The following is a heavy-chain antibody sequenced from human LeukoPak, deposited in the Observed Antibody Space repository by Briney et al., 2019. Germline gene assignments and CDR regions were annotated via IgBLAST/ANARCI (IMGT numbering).Heavy chain of an antibody. Sequence: GRSLRLSCAASGFTFSDYYMSWIRQAPGKGLEWVSYISSSGSTIYYADSVKGRFTISRDNAKNSLYLQMNSLRAEDTAVYYCASISIAASLDYWGQGTLDTVSS. CDR1: GFTFSDYY. J-gene: IGHJ4*02. CDR2: ISSSGSTI. D-gene: IGHD6-6*01. CDR3: ASISIAASLDY. V-gene: IGHV3-11*01.